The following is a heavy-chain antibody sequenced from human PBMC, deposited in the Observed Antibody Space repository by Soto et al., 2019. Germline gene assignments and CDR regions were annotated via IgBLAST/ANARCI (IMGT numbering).Heavy chain of an antibody. D-gene: IGHD3-16*02. CDR2: IKQDGSEK. Sequence: EVQLVESGGGLVQPGGSLRLSCAASGFTFSSCWMSWVRQAPGKGLEWVANIKQDGSEKYYVDSVKGRFTISRDNAKNSLYLQMNSLRAEDTAVYYCARDSYYDYIWGCYRPGGDYWGQGTLVTVSS. V-gene: IGHV3-7*01. J-gene: IGHJ4*02. CDR1: GFTFSSCW. CDR3: ARDSYYDYIWGCYRPGGDY.